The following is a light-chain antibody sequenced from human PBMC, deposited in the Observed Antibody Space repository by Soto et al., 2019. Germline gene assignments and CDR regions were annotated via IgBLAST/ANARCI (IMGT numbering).Light chain of an antibody. J-gene: IGKJ4*01. CDR1: QSVSSYY. Sequence: EIVLAQCPGTLSLSPGERATLSCRASQSVSSYYLAWYQQKPGQAPRLLIYAASSRATGIPDRFSGSGSGTEFTLTITSLQSEDFAVYYCQEYNTWHPITFGGGTKA. CDR3: QEYNTWHPIT. V-gene: IGKV3-20*01. CDR2: AAS.